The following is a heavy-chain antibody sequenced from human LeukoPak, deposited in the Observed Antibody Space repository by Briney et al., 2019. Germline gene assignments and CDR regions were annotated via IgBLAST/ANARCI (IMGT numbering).Heavy chain of an antibody. Sequence: PSETLSLTCAVYGGSFSGYYWSWIRQPPGKGLEWIGEINHSGSTNYNPSLKSRVTISVDTSKNQFSLKLSSVTAADTAVYYCANNTIFGVVIRSDYWGQGTLVTVSS. CDR2: INHSGST. CDR1: GGSFSGYY. CDR3: ANNTIFGVVIRSDY. D-gene: IGHD3-3*01. V-gene: IGHV4-34*01. J-gene: IGHJ4*02.